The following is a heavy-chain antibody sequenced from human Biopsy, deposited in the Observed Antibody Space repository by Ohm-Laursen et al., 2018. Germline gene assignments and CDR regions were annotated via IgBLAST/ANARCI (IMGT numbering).Heavy chain of an antibody. D-gene: IGHD4-23*01. CDR2: ISNTGYT. J-gene: IGHJ1*01. Sequence: TLSFTCTGFGVSFTGHYWSWIRPPPGKGLVWIGHISNTGYTSYNSSLKSRVTNSLDTTRKHFSLRMTSLAVADTAVYYCARGSNEYGGLYFPHWGQGTLGTVSS. V-gene: IGHV4-59*11. CDR3: ARGSNEYGGLYFPH. CDR1: GVSFTGHY.